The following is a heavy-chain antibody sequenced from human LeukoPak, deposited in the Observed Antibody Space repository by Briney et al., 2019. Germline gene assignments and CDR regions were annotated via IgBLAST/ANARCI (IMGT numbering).Heavy chain of an antibody. CDR2: ISYDTRNI. J-gene: IGHJ3*01. D-gene: IGHD1-26*01. Sequence: GGSLRLSCAASGFTVSSNYMSWVRQAPGKGLEWVAAISYDTRNIYYADVVKGRFTISRDNSKNTLNLQMNNLRPEDTAVYYCAKDWQWERLIGAFNVWGQGTMVTVS. V-gene: IGHV3-30*18. CDR1: GFTVSSNY. CDR3: AKDWQWERLIGAFNV.